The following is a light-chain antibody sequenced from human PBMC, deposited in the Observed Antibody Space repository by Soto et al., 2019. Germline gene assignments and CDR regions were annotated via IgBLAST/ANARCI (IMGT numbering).Light chain of an antibody. J-gene: IGKJ1*01. V-gene: IGKV1-39*01. Sequence: EIQMTQSPSSVSASVGHRVTITCRASQRITTYLNWYQQKPGKAPNLLITATSTLQSGVPSRFSGGVSGTDCTLTISSLQPEDFATYYCQQNYSTLWTFGQGTKVDIK. CDR1: QRITTY. CDR3: QQNYSTLWT. CDR2: ATS.